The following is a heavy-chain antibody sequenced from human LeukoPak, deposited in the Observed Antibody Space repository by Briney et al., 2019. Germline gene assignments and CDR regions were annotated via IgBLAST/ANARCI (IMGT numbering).Heavy chain of an antibody. CDR2: ISGSGGTT. CDR1: GFTFSSYA. D-gene: IGHD4-17*01. CDR3: AREKSGLRYAFDI. Sequence: GGSLRLSCAASGFTFSSYAMSWVRQAPGKGLEWVSAISGSGGTTYYADSVKGRFTISRDNSKNTLYLQMNSLRAEDTAVYYCAREKSGLRYAFDIWGQGTMVTVSS. V-gene: IGHV3-23*01. J-gene: IGHJ3*02.